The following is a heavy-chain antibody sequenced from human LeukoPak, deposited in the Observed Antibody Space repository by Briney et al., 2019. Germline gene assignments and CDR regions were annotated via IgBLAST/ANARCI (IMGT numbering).Heavy chain of an antibody. V-gene: IGHV3-23*01. Sequence: QPGGSLRLSCAASGFTFSSYGMSWVRQAPGRGLEWVSSFSGSGGSTYYADSVKGRFTISRDNSKNTLYLQMNSLRAEDTAVYYCAKGRVSTSGWTFNDYWGQGTLVTVSS. D-gene: IGHD6-19*01. J-gene: IGHJ4*02. CDR1: GFTFSSYG. CDR3: AKGRVSTSGWTFNDY. CDR2: FSGSGGST.